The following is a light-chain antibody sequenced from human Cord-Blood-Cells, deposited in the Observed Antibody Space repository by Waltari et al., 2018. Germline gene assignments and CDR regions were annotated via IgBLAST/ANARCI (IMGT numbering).Light chain of an antibody. CDR3: CSYAGSSTVV. Sequence: QSALTQPASVYGSSGQSSTLSCTGPSSDVGCYNPFAWYQQHPGKAPKLMIYEGSKRPSGVSNRFSGSKSGNTASLTISGLQAEDEADYYCCSYAGSSTVVFGGGTKLTVL. CDR1: SSDVGCYNP. CDR2: EGS. J-gene: IGLJ2*01. V-gene: IGLV2-23*01.